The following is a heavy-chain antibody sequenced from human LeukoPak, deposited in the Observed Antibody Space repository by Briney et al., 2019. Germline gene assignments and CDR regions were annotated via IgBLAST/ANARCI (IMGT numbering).Heavy chain of an antibody. J-gene: IGHJ5*02. V-gene: IGHV1-2*02. CDR1: GYTFTGYY. Sequence: ASVKVSCKASGYTFTGYYMHWVRQAPGQGLEWMGWIDPNSGGTDYAQKFQGRVTMTRDTSISTAYMELSRPRSDDTAVYFCARDLGNWNDGWFDPWGQGTLVTVSS. CDR3: ARDLGNWNDGWFDP. CDR2: IDPNSGGT. D-gene: IGHD1-20*01.